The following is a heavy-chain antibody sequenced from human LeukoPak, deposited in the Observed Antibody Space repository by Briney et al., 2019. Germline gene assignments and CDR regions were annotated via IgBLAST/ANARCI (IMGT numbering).Heavy chain of an antibody. D-gene: IGHD6-13*01. CDR1: GGSFSGYY. CDR2: INHSGST. Sequence: SETLSLTCAVYGGSFSGYYWSWIRQPPGKGLEWIGEINHSGSTNYNPSLKSRVTISVDTTKNQFSLKLSSVTAADTAVYYCARGQALAAAGTSSPYYYMDVWGKGTTVTVSS. V-gene: IGHV4-34*01. J-gene: IGHJ6*03. CDR3: ARGQALAAAGTSSPYYYMDV.